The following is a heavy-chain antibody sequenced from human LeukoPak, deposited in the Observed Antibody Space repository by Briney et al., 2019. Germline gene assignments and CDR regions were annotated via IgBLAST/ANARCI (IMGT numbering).Heavy chain of an antibody. CDR1: GFTFDDYA. V-gene: IGHV3-9*01. CDR2: ISWNSGSI. J-gene: IGHJ6*02. Sequence: GGSLRLSCAASGFTFDDYAMHWVRHAPGKGLEWVSGISWNSGSIGYADSVKGRFTISRDNAKNSLYLQMNSLRAEDTALYYCAKAAGSGSSSGWYYYYYGMDVWGQGTTVTVSS. D-gene: IGHD3-10*01. CDR3: AKAAGSGSSSGWYYYYYGMDV.